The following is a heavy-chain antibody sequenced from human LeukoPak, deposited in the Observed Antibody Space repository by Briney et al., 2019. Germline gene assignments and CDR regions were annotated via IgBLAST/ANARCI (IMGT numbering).Heavy chain of an antibody. D-gene: IGHD2-2*01. Sequence: PSETLSLTCTVSGGSISSYYWSWIRQPPGKGLEWIGYIYYSGSTSYYNPSLKSRVTISVDTSKNQFSLRLSSATAADTAVYYCARDCSSTTCPKLDYWGQGTLVTVSS. CDR3: ARDCSSTTCPKLDY. CDR1: GGSISSYY. V-gene: IGHV4-59*12. J-gene: IGHJ4*02. CDR2: IYYSGSTS.